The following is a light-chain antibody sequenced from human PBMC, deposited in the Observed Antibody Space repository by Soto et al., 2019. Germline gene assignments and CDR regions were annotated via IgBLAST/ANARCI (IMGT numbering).Light chain of an antibody. J-gene: IGKJ4*01. V-gene: IGKV1-39*01. CDR1: QTISNY. CDR3: QQCYSSPLT. Sequence: EIQMTQSPSSLSASVGDRVTITCRASQTISNYLNWYQQQPGKAPKLLIYAASSLQSGVPSRFSGSGSGTDFTLTISSLQPEDFATYYCQQCYSSPLTFGGGTKVDNK. CDR2: AAS.